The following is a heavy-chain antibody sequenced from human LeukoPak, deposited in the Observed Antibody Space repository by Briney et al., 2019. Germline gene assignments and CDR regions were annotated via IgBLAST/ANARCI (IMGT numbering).Heavy chain of an antibody. CDR2: ITSDNSTI. Sequence: GGSLRLSCAASGFTFISYSMNWVRQAPGRRLEWLSYITSDNSTIYYADSVKGRFTISRDNAKNSVFLQMNSLRAEDTAVCYCARGSMALDYWGQGTLVTVSS. V-gene: IGHV3-48*01. D-gene: IGHD2/OR15-2a*01. CDR1: GFTFISYS. CDR3: ARGSMALDY. J-gene: IGHJ4*02.